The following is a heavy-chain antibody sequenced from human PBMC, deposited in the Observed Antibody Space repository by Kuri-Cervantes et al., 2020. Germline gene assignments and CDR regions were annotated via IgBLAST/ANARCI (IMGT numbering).Heavy chain of an antibody. CDR3: ARDGDWELGIDY. D-gene: IGHD7-27*01. V-gene: IGHV3-74*01. J-gene: IGHJ4*02. CDR2: INSDGSST. CDR1: GFTFSSYW. Sequence: GESLKISCAASGFTFSSYWMHWVRQAPGKGLVWVSRINSDGSSTSYADSVKGRFTISRDNAKNTLYLQMNSLRAEDTAVYYCARDGDWELGIDYWGQGTLVTVSS.